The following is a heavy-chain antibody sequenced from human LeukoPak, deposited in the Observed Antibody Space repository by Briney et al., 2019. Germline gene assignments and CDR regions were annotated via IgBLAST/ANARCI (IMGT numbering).Heavy chain of an antibody. CDR2: ISPNSGGT. CDR1: GYTFTGYY. Sequence: ASVKVSCKASGYTFTGYYMHWVRQAPGQGLEWMGWISPNSGGTNYAQKFQGRVTMTRDTSTSTAYMELRSLRSDDTAVYYCARGDTAMGNDYWGQGTLVTVSS. D-gene: IGHD5-18*01. CDR3: ARGDTAMGNDY. V-gene: IGHV1-2*02. J-gene: IGHJ4*02.